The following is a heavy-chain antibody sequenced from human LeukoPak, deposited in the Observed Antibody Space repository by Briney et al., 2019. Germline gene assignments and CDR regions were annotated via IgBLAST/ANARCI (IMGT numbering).Heavy chain of an antibody. CDR2: IIPIFGTA. CDR1: GGTFSSYA. CDR3: AKNKLWFGELSPYYFDY. J-gene: IGHJ4*02. D-gene: IGHD3-10*01. V-gene: IGHV1-69*05. Sequence: SVKVSCKASGGTFSSYAISWVRQAPGQGLEWMGRIIPIFGTASYAQKFQGRVTITTDESTSTAYMELSSLRSEDTAVYYCAKNKLWFGELSPYYFDYWGQGTLVTVSS.